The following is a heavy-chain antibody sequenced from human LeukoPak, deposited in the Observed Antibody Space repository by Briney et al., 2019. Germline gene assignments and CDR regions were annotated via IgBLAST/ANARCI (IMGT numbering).Heavy chain of an antibody. V-gene: IGHV4-34*01. CDR2: INHSGST. J-gene: IGHJ4*02. D-gene: IGHD6-6*01. CDR3: ARGPRIAARPQRLYYFDY. CDR1: GGSFSGYY. Sequence: SETLSLTCAVYGGSFSGYYWSWIRQPPGKGLEWIGEINHSGSTNYNPSLKSRVTISVDTSKNQFSLKLSSVTAADMAVYYCARGPRIAARPQRLYYFDYWGQGTLVTVSS.